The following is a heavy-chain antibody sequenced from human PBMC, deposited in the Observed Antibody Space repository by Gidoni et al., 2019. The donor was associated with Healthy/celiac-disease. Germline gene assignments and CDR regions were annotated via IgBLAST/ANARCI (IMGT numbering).Heavy chain of an antibody. CDR1: TCGYY. D-gene: IGHD6-13*01. CDR2: IYHSGST. Sequence: TCGYYWGWIRQPPGKGLEWIGSIYHSGSTYYNPSLKSRVTISVDTSKNQFSLKLSSVTAADTAVYYCARDQGSSSSPFDYWDQGTLVTVSS. CDR3: ARDQGSSSSPFDY. V-gene: IGHV4-38-2*02. J-gene: IGHJ4*02.